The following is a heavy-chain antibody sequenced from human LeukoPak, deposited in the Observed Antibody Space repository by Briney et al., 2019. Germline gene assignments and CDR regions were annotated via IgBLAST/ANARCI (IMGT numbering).Heavy chain of an antibody. V-gene: IGHV4-34*01. J-gene: IGHJ4*01. Sequence: SETLTLTCAVYGGSFSGYYWSWIRQPPGKGLEWIGEINHSGSTNYNPSLKSRVTISVDTTKNQFSLKLSSVTAADTAVYYCARGRVRTTVTRWGQGTLVTVSS. D-gene: IGHD4-17*01. CDR2: INHSGST. CDR3: ARGRVRTTVTR. CDR1: GGSFSGYY.